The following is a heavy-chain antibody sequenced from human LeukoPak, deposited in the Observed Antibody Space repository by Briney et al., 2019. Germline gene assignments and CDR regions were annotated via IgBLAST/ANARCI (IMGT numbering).Heavy chain of an antibody. CDR1: GFTVSSNY. CDR3: AREGDYGDYVAPIDY. J-gene: IGHJ4*02. Sequence: GGSLRLSCAASGFTVSSNYMSWVRQAPGKGLEWVSVIYSGGSTYYADSVKGRFTISRDNSKNTLYLQMNSLRAEDTAVYYCAREGDYGDYVAPIDYWGQGTLVTVSS. V-gene: IGHV3-53*01. CDR2: IYSGGST. D-gene: IGHD4-17*01.